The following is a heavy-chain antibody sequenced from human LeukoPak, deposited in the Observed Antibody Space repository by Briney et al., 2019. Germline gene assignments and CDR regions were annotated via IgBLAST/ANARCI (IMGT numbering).Heavy chain of an antibody. CDR3: LTIFGVVRSY. Sequence: GGSLRLSCAASGFTFSSYGMHWVRQAPGKGLEWVAFIRYDGSNKYYADSVKGRFTISRDNSKNTLYLQMNSLRAEDTAVYYCLTIFGVVRSYWGQGTLVTVSS. CDR2: IRYDGSNK. D-gene: IGHD3-3*01. V-gene: IGHV3-30*02. CDR1: GFTFSSYG. J-gene: IGHJ4*02.